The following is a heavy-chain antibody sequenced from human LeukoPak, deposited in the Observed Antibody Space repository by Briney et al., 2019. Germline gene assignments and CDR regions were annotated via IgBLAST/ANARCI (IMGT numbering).Heavy chain of an antibody. D-gene: IGHD6-25*01. J-gene: IGHJ4*02. CDR2: ISYDGSNK. Sequence: GGSLRLSCGASGFTFNNYAMHWVRQAPGKGLEWVALISYDGSNKNYADSVKGRFTISRDNSKNTLYLQMNSLRVEDTSVYYCVKEREYSSGVCYFDYGGQGPLVPVPS. CDR3: VKEREYSSGVCYFDY. V-gene: IGHV3-30*18. CDR1: GFTFNNYA.